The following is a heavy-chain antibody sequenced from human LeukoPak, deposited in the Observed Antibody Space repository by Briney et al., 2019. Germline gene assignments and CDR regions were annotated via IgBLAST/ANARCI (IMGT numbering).Heavy chain of an antibody. J-gene: IGHJ4*02. CDR1: GFTFSSYA. V-gene: IGHV3-23*01. Sequence: GGSLRLSCAASGFTFSSYAMSWVRQAPGKGLEWVSAISGSGGSTYYADSVKGRFTISRDNSKNTLYLQMNSLRAEDTAVYYCAKSRPGGNSDQPSEPPNFDYWGQGTLVTVSS. D-gene: IGHD4-23*01. CDR3: AKSRPGGNSDQPSEPPNFDY. CDR2: ISGSGGST.